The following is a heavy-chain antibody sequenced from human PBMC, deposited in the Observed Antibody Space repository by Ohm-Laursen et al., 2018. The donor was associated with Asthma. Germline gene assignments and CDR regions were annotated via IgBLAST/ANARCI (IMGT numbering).Heavy chain of an antibody. V-gene: IGHV3-21*01. J-gene: IGHJ4*02. CDR1: GYTFSRYS. D-gene: IGHD6-19*01. CDR2: ISTASTFI. Sequence: SLRLSCSASGYTFSRYSIHWVRQIPGKGLEWVASISTASTFIYYADSVRGRFTTSRDNAKNSVYLQMNSLRAEDTAVYYCVRDGSSGWHFDYWGQGTLVIVSS. CDR3: VRDGSSGWHFDY.